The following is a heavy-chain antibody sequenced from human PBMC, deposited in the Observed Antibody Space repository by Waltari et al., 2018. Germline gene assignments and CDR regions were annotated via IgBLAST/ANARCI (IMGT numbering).Heavy chain of an antibody. J-gene: IGHJ6*02. Sequence: EVQRVESGGGLIQPGGSLRLSCAASGFTVSSNYMIWVRQAPGKGLEWVSVIYSGGSTYYADSVKGRFTISRDNSKNTLYLQMNSLRAEDTAVYYCASWGVYYYYGMDVWGQGTTVTVSS. CDR3: ASWGVYYYYGMDV. V-gene: IGHV3-53*01. D-gene: IGHD3-10*01. CDR1: GFTVSSNY. CDR2: IYSGGST.